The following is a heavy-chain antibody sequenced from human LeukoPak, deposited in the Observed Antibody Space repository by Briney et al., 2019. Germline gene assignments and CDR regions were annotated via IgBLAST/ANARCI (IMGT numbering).Heavy chain of an antibody. CDR3: ARRYYYDSTDY. D-gene: IGHD3-22*01. Sequence: SETLSLTCTVSGGSISSSSYYWGWIRQPPGKGLERIGSIYYSGSTYYNPSLKSRVTISVDTSKNQFSLKLSSVTAADTAVYYCARRYYYDSTDYWGQGTLATVSS. V-gene: IGHV4-39*07. CDR2: IYYSGST. J-gene: IGHJ4*02. CDR1: GGSISSSSYY.